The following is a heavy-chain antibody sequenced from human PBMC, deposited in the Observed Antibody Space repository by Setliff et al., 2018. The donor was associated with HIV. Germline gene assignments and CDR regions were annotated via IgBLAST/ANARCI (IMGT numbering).Heavy chain of an antibody. CDR3: ARAQNEPDPRDNWFDP. Sequence: SETLSLTCAVVGGSFSGYYWSWIRQPPGKGLEWIGEINHSGSTNCNPSLKSRVTMSVDTSKNQFSLNLSSVTAADTAVYYCARAQNEPDPRDNWFDPWGQGTLVTVSS. V-gene: IGHV4-34*10. J-gene: IGHJ5*02. CDR2: INHSGST. CDR1: GGSFSGYY. D-gene: IGHD1-1*01.